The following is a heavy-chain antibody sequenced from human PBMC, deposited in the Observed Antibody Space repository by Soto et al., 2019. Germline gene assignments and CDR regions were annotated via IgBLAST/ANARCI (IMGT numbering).Heavy chain of an antibody. D-gene: IGHD2-15*01. CDR1: GYTFTGYY. CDR2: INPNSGGT. J-gene: IGHJ5*02. Sequence: ASVKVSCKASGYTFTGYYMPWVRQAPGQGLEWMGWINPNSGGTNYAQKFQGRVTMTRDTSISTAYMELSRLRSDDTAVYYCASDARVGYSRHWWFDPWGQGTLVTVSS. CDR3: ASDARVGYSRHWWFDP. V-gene: IGHV1-2*02.